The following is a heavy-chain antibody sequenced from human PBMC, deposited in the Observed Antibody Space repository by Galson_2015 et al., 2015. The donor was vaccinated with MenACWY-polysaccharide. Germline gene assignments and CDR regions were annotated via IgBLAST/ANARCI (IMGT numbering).Heavy chain of an antibody. CDR2: INEDEREK. V-gene: IGHV3-7*01. CDR3: ARGVYSLDS. J-gene: IGHJ4*02. D-gene: IGHD4-11*01. Sequence: SLRLSCAASGFSFNNHWMNWVRQAPGKGLEWVANINEDEREKYHLDSVKGRFTISRDDAKNSLYLQMNSLRAEDTAVYYCARGVYSLDSWGQGTLVTVSS. CDR1: GFSFNNHW.